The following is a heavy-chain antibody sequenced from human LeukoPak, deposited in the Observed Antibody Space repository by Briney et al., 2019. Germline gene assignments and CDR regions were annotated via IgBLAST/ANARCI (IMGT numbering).Heavy chain of an antibody. CDR3: ARLGHTILAGTVIYFDY. D-gene: IGHD3-3*01. J-gene: IGHJ4*02. V-gene: IGHV3-48*01. Sequence: PGGSLRLSCAASGFTFSSYSTNWVRQAPGKGLEWVSYISSSSSTIYYADSVKGRFTISRDNAKNSLYLQMNSLRAEDTAVYYCARLGHTILAGTVIYFDYWGQGTLVTVSS. CDR2: ISSSSSTI. CDR1: GFTFSSYS.